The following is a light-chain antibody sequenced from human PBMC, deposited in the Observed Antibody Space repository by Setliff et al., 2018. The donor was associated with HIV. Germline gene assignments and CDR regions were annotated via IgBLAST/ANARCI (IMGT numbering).Light chain of an antibody. CDR3: SSWTGSSTLM. J-gene: IGLJ1*01. V-gene: IGLV2-14*03. Sequence: QSALTQPASVSGSPGQSITISCTRSNNGIGNYNYVSWYQQHPVNTPKLIIYDVTNRPSGVSDRSSASKSGNTASLTISGLQADDEADYYCSSWTGSSTLMFGTGTKVTVL. CDR2: DVT. CDR1: NNGIGNYNY.